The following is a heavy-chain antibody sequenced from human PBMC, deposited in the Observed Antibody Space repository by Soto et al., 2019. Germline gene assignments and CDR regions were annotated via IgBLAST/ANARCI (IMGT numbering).Heavy chain of an antibody. CDR2: ISSDGSNE. Sequence: QVQLVESGGGVVQPGRSLRLSCAASGFTFSNYAMHWVRQAPGKGLEWVAVISSDGSNEYYADTVKGRFTVSRDNSKNTLDVQMNSLRPEDTAVYYCARNYYGSGSYLGPFGYWGQGTLVTVSS. CDR1: GFTFSNYA. V-gene: IGHV3-30*04. D-gene: IGHD3-10*01. J-gene: IGHJ4*02. CDR3: ARNYYGSGSYLGPFGY.